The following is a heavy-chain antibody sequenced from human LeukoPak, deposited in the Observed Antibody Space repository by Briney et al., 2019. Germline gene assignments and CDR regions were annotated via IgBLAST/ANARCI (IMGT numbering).Heavy chain of an antibody. CDR3: ARPIEETTVTTVNDAFDI. CDR1: GFTFSSYG. J-gene: IGHJ3*02. CDR2: IRYDGSNK. D-gene: IGHD4-17*01. V-gene: IGHV3-30*02. Sequence: GGSLRLSCAASGFTFSSYGMHWVRQAPGKGLEWVAFIRYDGSNKYYADSVKGRFTTSRDNSKNTLYLQMNSLRAEDTAVYYCARPIEETTVTTVNDAFDIWGQGTMVTVSS.